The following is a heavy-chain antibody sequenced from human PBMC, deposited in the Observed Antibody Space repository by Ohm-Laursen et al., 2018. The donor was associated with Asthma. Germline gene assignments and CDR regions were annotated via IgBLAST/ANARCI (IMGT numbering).Heavy chain of an antibody. Sequence: GSLRLSCSASGFTVSSNYMSWVRQAPGKGLEWVSVIYSGGSTYYADSVKGRFTISRDNSKNTLYLQMNSLRAEDTAVYYCASSGPDRPFDPWGQGTLVTVSS. V-gene: IGHV3-53*01. CDR3: ASSGPDRPFDP. CDR1: GFTVSSNY. J-gene: IGHJ5*02. D-gene: IGHD3-10*01. CDR2: IYSGGST.